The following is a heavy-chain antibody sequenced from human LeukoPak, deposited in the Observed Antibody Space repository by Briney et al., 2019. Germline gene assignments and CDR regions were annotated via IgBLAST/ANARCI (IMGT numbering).Heavy chain of an antibody. J-gene: IGHJ6*03. CDR3: ARETLNLAVARYYYYMDV. CDR1: GFSFSSYN. V-gene: IGHV3-21*01. CDR2: ITSSSTYT. Sequence: GGSLRLSCAASGFSFSSYNMNWVRQTPGKGLEWVSSITSSSTYTFYADSVKGRFTISRDNARNSLYLQMNSLRAEDTAVYYCARETLNLAVARYYYYMDVWGKGTTVTVSS. D-gene: IGHD6-19*01.